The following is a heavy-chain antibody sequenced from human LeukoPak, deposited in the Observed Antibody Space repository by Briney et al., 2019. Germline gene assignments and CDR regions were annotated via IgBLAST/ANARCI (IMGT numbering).Heavy chain of an antibody. CDR3: ARAGYCSSTSCRPYDAFDI. CDR1: GFTFSSYS. D-gene: IGHD2-2*01. Sequence: GGSLRLSCAASGFTFSSYSMNWVRQAPGKGLEWVSYISSSSSTIYYADSVKGRFTISRDNAKNSLYLQMNSLRAEDTAVYYCARAGYCSSTSCRPYDAFDIWGQGTMVTVSS. CDR2: ISSSSSTI. V-gene: IGHV3-48*01. J-gene: IGHJ3*02.